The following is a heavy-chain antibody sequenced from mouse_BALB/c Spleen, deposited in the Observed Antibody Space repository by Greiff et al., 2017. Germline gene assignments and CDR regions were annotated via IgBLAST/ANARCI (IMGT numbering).Heavy chain of an antibody. CDR3: ARGGGDAMDY. V-gene: IGHV1-69*02. CDR1: GYTFTSYW. Sequence: VQLQQPGAELVKPGASVKLSCKASGYTFTSYWMHWVKQRPGQGLEWIGEIDPSDSYTNYNQKFKGKATLTVDKSSSTAYMQLSSLTSEDSAVYYCARGGGDAMDYWGQGTSVTVSS. CDR2: IDPSDSYT. J-gene: IGHJ4*01.